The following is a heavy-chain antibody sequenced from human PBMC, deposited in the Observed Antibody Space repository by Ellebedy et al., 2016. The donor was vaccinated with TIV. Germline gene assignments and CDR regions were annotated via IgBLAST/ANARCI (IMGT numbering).Heavy chain of an antibody. CDR2: IGGSGGSS. V-gene: IGHV3-23*01. CDR1: AFAFSSYA. Sequence: PGGSLRLSCAASAFAFSSYAMNWVRQAPGKGLEWVSTIGGSGGSSNYADSLKGRFTISRDNSKNTLYLQMNNLRAEDTAIYYCAKVAVSSGLTESFLEYWGQGTLVTVSS. J-gene: IGHJ4*02. CDR3: AKVAVSSGLTESFLEY. D-gene: IGHD3-22*01.